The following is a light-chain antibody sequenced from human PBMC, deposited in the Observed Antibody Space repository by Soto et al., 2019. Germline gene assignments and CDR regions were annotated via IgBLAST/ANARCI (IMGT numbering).Light chain of an antibody. CDR2: DTS. V-gene: IGKV3-11*01. CDR3: QQRNNWPET. Sequence: EIVLTQSPATLSLSPGERATLSCRASQSVGSHLAWYQQKPGQAPRLLIYDTSNRATGIPVRFSGSGSGTDFTLTISSLEPEDLAVYYCQQRNNWPETFGQGTKLEIK. CDR1: QSVGSH. J-gene: IGKJ2*01.